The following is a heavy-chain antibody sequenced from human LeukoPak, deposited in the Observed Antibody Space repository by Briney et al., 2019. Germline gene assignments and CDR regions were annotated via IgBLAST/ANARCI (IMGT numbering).Heavy chain of an antibody. CDR3: AKSMDILTGYLWSLDY. CDR1: GFTFSSFG. V-gene: IGHV3-30*02. CDR2: IRYDGSNK. J-gene: IGHJ4*02. Sequence: PGGSLRLSCAASGFTFSSFGMHWVRQAPGKGLEWVAFIRYDGSNKYYAESVKGRFTISRDNSKNTLYLQMNSLRAEDTAVYYCAKSMDILTGYLWSLDYWGQGTLVTVSS. D-gene: IGHD3-9*01.